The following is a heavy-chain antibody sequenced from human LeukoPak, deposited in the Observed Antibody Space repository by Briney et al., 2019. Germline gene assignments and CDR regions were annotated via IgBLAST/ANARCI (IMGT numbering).Heavy chain of an antibody. V-gene: IGHV4-39*01. CDR2: IYYSGNT. D-gene: IGHD4-17*01. J-gene: IGHJ5*02. CDR1: GVSISSSSYY. Sequence: SETLSLTCTVSGVSISSSSYYWGWIRQPPGKGLEWIGIIYYSGNTYYNPSLKSRVTISVDTSKNQFSVKLSSVTATDTAVYYCASLRSGTGTFDPWGQGTLVTVSS. CDR3: ASLRSGTGTFDP.